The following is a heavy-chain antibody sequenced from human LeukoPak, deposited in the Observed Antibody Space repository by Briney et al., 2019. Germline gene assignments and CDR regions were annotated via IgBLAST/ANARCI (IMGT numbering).Heavy chain of an antibody. V-gene: IGHV1-2*02. Sequence: ASVKASCKASGFTFTDYYIQWVRQAPGQGLEWMGWINPNNGDTKYAQKFQGLVTMSRDTSISTAYMELSRLTSDDTAIYYCARTKPPCSSCLLLDYWGQGTLVTVSS. J-gene: IGHJ4*02. D-gene: IGHD2-2*01. CDR3: ARTKPPCSSCLLLDY. CDR2: INPNNGDT. CDR1: GFTFTDYY.